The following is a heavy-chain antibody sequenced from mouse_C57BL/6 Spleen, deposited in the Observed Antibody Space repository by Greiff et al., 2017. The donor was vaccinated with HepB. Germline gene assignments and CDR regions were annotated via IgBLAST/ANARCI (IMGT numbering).Heavy chain of an antibody. CDR2: ISDGGSYT. CDR3: ARERGYGYDVGYFDY. D-gene: IGHD2-2*01. Sequence: EVMLVESGGGLVKPGGSLKLSCAASGFTFSSYAMSWVRQTPEKRLEWVATISDGGSYTYYPDNVKGRFPISRDNAKNNLYLQMSHLKSEDTAMYYCARERGYGYDVGYFDYWGQGTTLTVSS. CDR1: GFTFSSYA. J-gene: IGHJ2*01. V-gene: IGHV5-4*01.